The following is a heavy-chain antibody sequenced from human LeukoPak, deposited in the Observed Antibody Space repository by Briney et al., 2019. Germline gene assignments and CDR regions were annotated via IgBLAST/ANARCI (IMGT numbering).Heavy chain of an antibody. V-gene: IGHV3-53*01. CDR3: ARDGRYGDYVGY. Sequence: GGSLRLSCAASGFTFSGHPMSWVRQAPGKGLEWVSVIYSGGSTYYADSVKGRFTISRDNSKNTLYLQMNSLRAEDTAVYYCARDGRYGDYVGYWGQGTLVTVSS. D-gene: IGHD1-26*01. J-gene: IGHJ4*02. CDR1: GFTFSGHP. CDR2: IYSGGST.